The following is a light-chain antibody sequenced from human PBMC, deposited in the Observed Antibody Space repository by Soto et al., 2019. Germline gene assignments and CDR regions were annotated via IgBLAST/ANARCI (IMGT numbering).Light chain of an antibody. CDR3: QHYNNWPPLT. CDR1: QTVSTN. V-gene: IGKV3-15*01. Sequence: VMTQSPATLSVSPGERATLSCRASQTVSTNLAWYQQRPGQAPRLLIYAASARATGIPARFSGSGSGTEFTLTISSLQSEDFAVYYCQHYNNWPPLTFGGGTKVEIK. J-gene: IGKJ4*01. CDR2: AAS.